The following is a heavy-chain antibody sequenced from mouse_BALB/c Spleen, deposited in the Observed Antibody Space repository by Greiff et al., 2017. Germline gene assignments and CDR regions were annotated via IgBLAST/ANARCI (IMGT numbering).Heavy chain of an antibody. V-gene: IGHV5-9-4*01. CDR3: AREADYDFAY. CDR1: GFTFSSYA. Sequence: EVKLVESGGGLVKPGGSLKLSCAASGFTFSSYAMSWVRQSPEKRLEWVAEISSGGSYTYYPDTVTGRFTISRDNAKNTLYLEMSSLRSEDTAMYYCAREADYDFAYWGQGTLVTVSA. D-gene: IGHD2-4*01. J-gene: IGHJ3*01. CDR2: ISSGGSYT.